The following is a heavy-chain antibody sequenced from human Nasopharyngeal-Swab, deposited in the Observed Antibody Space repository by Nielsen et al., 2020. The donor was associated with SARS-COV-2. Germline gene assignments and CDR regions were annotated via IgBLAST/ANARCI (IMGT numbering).Heavy chain of an antibody. Sequence: GSLKISCAASGFTFSSYWMSWVRQAPGKGLEWVANIKQDGSEKYYVDSVKGRFTISRDNAKNSLYLQMNSPRAEDTAVYYCARVSGLWFGELSPSGYYYYYMDVWGKGTTVTVSS. CDR1: GFTFSSYW. CDR3: ARVSGLWFGELSPSGYYYYYMDV. J-gene: IGHJ6*03. CDR2: IKQDGSEK. V-gene: IGHV3-7*05. D-gene: IGHD3-10*01.